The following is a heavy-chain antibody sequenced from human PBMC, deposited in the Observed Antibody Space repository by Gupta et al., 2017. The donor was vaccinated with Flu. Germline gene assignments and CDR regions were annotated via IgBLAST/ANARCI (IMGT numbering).Heavy chain of an antibody. Sequence: PEKGREWLGRMRKKSNGYTTEYAASGKSRLIITRDDTKNALYQQINSLNTEDTAVYYCARTLVVPGDNYYTDVCGKGTTVTVSS. J-gene: IGHJ6*03. V-gene: IGHV3-72*01. CDR2: MRKKSNGYTT. D-gene: IGHD2-2*01. CDR3: ARTLVVPGDNYYTDV.